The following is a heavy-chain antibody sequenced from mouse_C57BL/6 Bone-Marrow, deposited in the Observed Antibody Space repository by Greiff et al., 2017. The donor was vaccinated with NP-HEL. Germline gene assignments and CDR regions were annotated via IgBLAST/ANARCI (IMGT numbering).Heavy chain of an antibody. D-gene: IGHD2-3*01. CDR2: ISSGGSYT. Sequence: EVKLQESGGDLVKPGGSLKLSCAASGFTFSSYGMSWVRQTPDKRLEWVATISSGGSYTYYPDSVKGRFTISRDNAKNTLYLQMSSLKSEDTAMYYCARHDGYYKFAYWGQGTLVTVSA. V-gene: IGHV5-6*01. J-gene: IGHJ3*01. CDR3: ARHDGYYKFAY. CDR1: GFTFSSYG.